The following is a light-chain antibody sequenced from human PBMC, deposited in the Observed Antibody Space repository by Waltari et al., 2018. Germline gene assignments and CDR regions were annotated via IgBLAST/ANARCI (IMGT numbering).Light chain of an antibody. V-gene: IGKV2-28*01. J-gene: IGKJ3*01. Sequence: DIVMTQSPLSLPVTPGEPASISCRSCESLLHPNGHNYLAWYLQKPGQSPQLLIYLGSNRASGVPDRFSGSGSGTDFTLKISRVEAEDVGNYYCMQGLRGPLTFGPGTKVDIK. CDR2: LGS. CDR3: MQGLRGPLT. CDR1: ESLLHPNGHNY.